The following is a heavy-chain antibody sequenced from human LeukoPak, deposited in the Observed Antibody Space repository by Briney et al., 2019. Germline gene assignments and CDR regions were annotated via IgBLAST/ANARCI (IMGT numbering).Heavy chain of an antibody. V-gene: IGHV1-69*04. J-gene: IGHJ4*02. CDR1: GGTFSSYT. Sequence: GASVKVSCKASGGTFSSYTISWVRQAPGQGLEWMGRIIPILGIANYAQKFQGRVTITADKFTSTAYMELSSLRSEDTAVYYCARERGYSNYVIDYWGQGTLVTVSS. D-gene: IGHD4-11*01. CDR2: IIPILGIA. CDR3: ARERGYSNYVIDY.